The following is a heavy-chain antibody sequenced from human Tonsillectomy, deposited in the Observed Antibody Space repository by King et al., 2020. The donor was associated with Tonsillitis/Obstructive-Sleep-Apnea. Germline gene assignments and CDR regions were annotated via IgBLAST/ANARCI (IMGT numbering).Heavy chain of an antibody. CDR2: ICNDGRNK. D-gene: IGHD2-15*01. Sequence: VQLVESGGGVVQPGRALRLSCAASGFTFSSHGMHWVRQAPGKGLEGVAVICNDGRNKIYVDSVKGRFTISRDNSKNTLYLQMNNLRAEDTAVYYCARGYCSGGTCYSVGAFDIWGQGTMVTVSS. CDR1: GFTFSSHG. V-gene: IGHV3-33*01. CDR3: ARGYCSGGTCYSVGAFDI. J-gene: IGHJ3*02.